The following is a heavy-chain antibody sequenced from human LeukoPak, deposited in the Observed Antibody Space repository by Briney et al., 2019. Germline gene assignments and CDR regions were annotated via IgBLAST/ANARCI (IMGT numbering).Heavy chain of an antibody. CDR3: ARVVVVEPATIDWCDP. CDR2: ISAYNGKT. CDR1: GYTFTIYG. V-gene: IGHV1-18*01. Sequence: GASVKVSCKASGYTFTIYGISWVRQAPGHGLEWMGWISAYNGKTNSAQKLQGRVTITTDTSTSTASTELRSLRSDATAVYSCARVVVVEPATIDWCDPWGQGTLVTVSS. J-gene: IGHJ5*02. D-gene: IGHD2-2*01.